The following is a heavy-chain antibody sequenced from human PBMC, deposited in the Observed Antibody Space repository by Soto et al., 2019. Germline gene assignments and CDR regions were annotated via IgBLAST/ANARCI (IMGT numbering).Heavy chain of an antibody. CDR3: AREQQLVLSPHFDY. CDR2: INPSGGST. D-gene: IGHD6-13*01. CDR1: GYTFTSYY. V-gene: IGHV1-46*03. J-gene: IGHJ4*02. Sequence: QVQLVQSGAEVKKPGASVKVSCKASGYTFTSYYMHLVRQAPGQGLEWMGIINPSGGSTSYAQTCKGRVTMTRDTSTSTVYMELSSLRSEDTAVYYCAREQQLVLSPHFDYWGQGTLVTVSS.